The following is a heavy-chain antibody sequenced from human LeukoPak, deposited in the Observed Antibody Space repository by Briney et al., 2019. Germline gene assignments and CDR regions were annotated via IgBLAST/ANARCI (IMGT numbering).Heavy chain of an antibody. D-gene: IGHD2-15*01. CDR1: GFTFSSYA. CDR3: ARVAPYDY. Sequence: PGGSLRLSCAASGFTFSSYAMHWVRQAPGKGQEWVAVISYDGSNKYYADSVKGRFTISRDNSKNTLYLQMNSLRAEDTAVYYCARVAPYDYWGQGTLVTVSS. J-gene: IGHJ4*02. CDR2: ISYDGSNK. V-gene: IGHV3-30-3*01.